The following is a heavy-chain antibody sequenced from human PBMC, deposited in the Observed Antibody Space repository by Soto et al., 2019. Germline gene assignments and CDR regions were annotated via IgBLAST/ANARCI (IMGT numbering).Heavy chain of an antibody. CDR1: GFTCSRHW. CDR2: IKTDGTYR. J-gene: IGHJ4*02. CDR3: VRDDDRYSLDY. D-gene: IGHD1-1*01. Sequence: GGSLRLSCAASGFTCSRHWMHWVRQVPGKGLECVSRIKTDGTYRSYADSVKGRFTISRDNAKNTLYLQMNSLRDEDTAVYHCVRDDDRYSLDYWGQGTLVTVSS. V-gene: IGHV3-74*01.